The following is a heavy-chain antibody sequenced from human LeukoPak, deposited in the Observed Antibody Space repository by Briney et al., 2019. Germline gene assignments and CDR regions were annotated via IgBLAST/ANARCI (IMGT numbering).Heavy chain of an antibody. CDR3: VRRMATIDF. V-gene: IGHV3-64D*06. CDR2: INDNGGIT. J-gene: IGHJ4*02. CDR1: GFTFSSYS. D-gene: IGHD5-12*01. Sequence: GRSLRLSCAASGFTFSSYSMHWVRQAPGKGLEYVSAINDNGGITYNADSVKGRFTISRDNSKSTLYLQMSSLRAEDTALYYCVRRMATIDFWGQGTLVTVSS.